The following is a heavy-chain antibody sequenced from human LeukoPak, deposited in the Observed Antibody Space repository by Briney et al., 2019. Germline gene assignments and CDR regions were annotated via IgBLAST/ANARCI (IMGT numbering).Heavy chain of an antibody. V-gene: IGHV3-21*01. CDR1: GFTFSSYG. Sequence: GGSLRLSCAASGFTFSSYGMHWVRQAPGKGLEWVSSISSSSSYIYYADSVKGRFTISRDNAKNSLYLQMNSLRAEDTAVYYCARGYSGLKDAFDIWGQGTMVTVSS. CDR3: ARGYSGLKDAFDI. J-gene: IGHJ3*02. D-gene: IGHD1-26*01. CDR2: ISSSSSYI.